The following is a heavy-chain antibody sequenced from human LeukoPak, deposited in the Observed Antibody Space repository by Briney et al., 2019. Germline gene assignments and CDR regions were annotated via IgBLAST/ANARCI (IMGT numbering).Heavy chain of an antibody. V-gene: IGHV4-30-4*08. Sequence: PSETLSLTCTVSGGSISSGDYYWSWIRQPPGKGLEWIGHIYYSGSTYYNPSLKSRVTISVDTSKNQFSLKLSSVTAADTAVYYCARALRYYDFWSGYKGGYYFDYWGQGTLVTVSS. D-gene: IGHD3-3*01. CDR2: IYYSGST. J-gene: IGHJ4*02. CDR3: ARALRYYDFWSGYKGGYYFDY. CDR1: GGSISSGDYY.